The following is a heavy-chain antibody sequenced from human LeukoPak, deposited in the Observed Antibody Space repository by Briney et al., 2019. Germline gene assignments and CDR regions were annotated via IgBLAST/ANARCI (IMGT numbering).Heavy chain of an antibody. V-gene: IGHV3-7*01. CDR1: GSTFSSYA. Sequence: PGGSLRLSCAASGSTFSSYAMSWVRQAPGKGLEWVANIKQDGSEKFYVDSVKGRFTISRDNAKNSLYLQMNSLRAEDTAVYYCARKAGDYWGQGTLVTVSS. J-gene: IGHJ4*02. CDR3: ARKAGDY. CDR2: IKQDGSEK. D-gene: IGHD3-10*01.